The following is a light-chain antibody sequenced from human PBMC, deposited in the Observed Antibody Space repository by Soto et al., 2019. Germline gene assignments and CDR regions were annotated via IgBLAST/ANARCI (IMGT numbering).Light chain of an antibody. J-gene: IGKJ1*01. Sequence: DIQMTQSPSTLSASPGDRATITCRASQSISSTLAWYQQKPGKAPKVLIYKASYLESGVPSRFSGSGSVTEFTLTISSLQPDDFATYYCQQYNSYQGTFGQGTKVEIK. CDR3: QQYNSYQGT. V-gene: IGKV1-5*03. CDR1: QSISST. CDR2: KAS.